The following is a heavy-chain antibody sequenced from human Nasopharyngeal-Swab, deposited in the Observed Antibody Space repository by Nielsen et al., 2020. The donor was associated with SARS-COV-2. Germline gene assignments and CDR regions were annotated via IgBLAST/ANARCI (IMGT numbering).Heavy chain of an antibody. D-gene: IGHD4-17*01. Sequence: GESLKISCAASGFTFSSYGMHWVRQAPGKGLEWVAVISYDGSNKYYADPVKGRFTISRDNSKNTLYLQMNSLRAEDTAVYYCAKDLFRDYGVYYYYGMDVWGQGTTVTVSS. CDR2: ISYDGSNK. V-gene: IGHV3-30*18. CDR1: GFTFSSYG. CDR3: AKDLFRDYGVYYYYGMDV. J-gene: IGHJ6*02.